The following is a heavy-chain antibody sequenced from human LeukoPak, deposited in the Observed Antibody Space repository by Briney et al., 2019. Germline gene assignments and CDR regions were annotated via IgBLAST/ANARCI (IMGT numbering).Heavy chain of an antibody. CDR2: INPSGGST. D-gene: IGHD6-13*01. CDR3: ARSRAADY. J-gene: IGHJ4*02. Sequence: ASVKVSCKASGYTFTNYYMHWVRQAPGQGLEWMGIINPSGGSTTYAEKFQGRVTMTRDTSASTVYMELSSLRSEDTAVYYCARSRAADYWGQGTLVTVSS. CDR1: GYTFTNYY. V-gene: IGHV1-46*01.